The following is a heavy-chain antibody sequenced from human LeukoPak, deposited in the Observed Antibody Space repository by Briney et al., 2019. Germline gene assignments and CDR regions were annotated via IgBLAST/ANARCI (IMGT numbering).Heavy chain of an antibody. CDR1: GFTFSSYA. D-gene: IGHD3-22*01. V-gene: IGHV3-23*01. CDR2: ISGSGGST. CDR3: AKVPITWYYYYSSGPYFDY. J-gene: IGHJ4*02. Sequence: GGSLRLSCAASGFTFSSYAMSWVRQAPGNGLEWVSAISGSGGSTYYADSVKGRFTISRDNSKNTLYLQMNSLRAEDTAVYYCAKVPITWYYYYSSGPYFDYWGQGTLVTVSS.